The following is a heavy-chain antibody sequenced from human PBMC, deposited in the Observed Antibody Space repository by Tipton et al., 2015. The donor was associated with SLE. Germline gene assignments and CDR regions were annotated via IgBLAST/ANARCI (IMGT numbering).Heavy chain of an antibody. D-gene: IGHD1-26*01. Sequence: SLRLSCAASGFTFSSYAMSWVRQAPGKGLEWVSAISGSGGSTYYADSVKGRFTISRDNSKNTLYRQMNSLRAEDTAVYYCAKKDRGATFFDYWGQGTLVTVSS. CDR1: GFTFSSYA. J-gene: IGHJ4*02. CDR3: AKKDRGATFFDY. V-gene: IGHV3-23*01. CDR2: ISGSGGST.